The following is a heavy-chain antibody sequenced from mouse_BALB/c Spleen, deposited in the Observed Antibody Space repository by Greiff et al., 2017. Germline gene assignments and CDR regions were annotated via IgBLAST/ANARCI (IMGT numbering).Heavy chain of an antibody. CDR1: GFTFSSYA. Sequence: EVQVVESGGGLVKPGGSLKLSCAASGFTFSSYAMSWVRQTPEKRLEWVASISSGGSTYYPDSVKGRFTISRDNARNILYLQMSSLRSEDTAMYYCARGLTTVLDYWGQGTTLTVSS. CDR3: ARGLTTVLDY. V-gene: IGHV5-6-5*01. D-gene: IGHD1-1*01. J-gene: IGHJ2*01. CDR2: ISSGGST.